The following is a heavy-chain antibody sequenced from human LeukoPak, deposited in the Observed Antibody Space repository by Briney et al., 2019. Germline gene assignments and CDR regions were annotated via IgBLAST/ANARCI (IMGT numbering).Heavy chain of an antibody. V-gene: IGHV5-10-1*01. Sequence: GESLKISCKGSGYSFTSYWISWVRQVPGKGLEWMGRIDPSDSYTNYSPSFQGHVTISADKSISTAYLQWSSLKASDTAMYYCASKGMATIRSYYYGMDVWGQGTTVTVSS. CDR1: GYSFTSYW. CDR3: ASKGMATIRSYYYGMDV. J-gene: IGHJ6*02. D-gene: IGHD5-24*01. CDR2: IDPSDSYT.